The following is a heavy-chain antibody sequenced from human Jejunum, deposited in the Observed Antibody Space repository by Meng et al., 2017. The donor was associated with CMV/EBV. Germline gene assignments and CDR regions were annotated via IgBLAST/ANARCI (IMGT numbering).Heavy chain of an antibody. D-gene: IGHD2-15*01. V-gene: IGHV2-5*02. CDR3: AYSYCSTGTCYSFYD. J-gene: IGHJ4*02. CDR2: IYGDDDK. CDR1: GFSLASSRVG. Sequence: LTFSGFSLASSRVGVGWIHQPPGKALEWLALIYGDDDKRYNPSLNTRLTITKDTFKNQMVIRMTNMDPVDTATYYCAYSYCSTGTCYSFYDWGQGTLVTV.